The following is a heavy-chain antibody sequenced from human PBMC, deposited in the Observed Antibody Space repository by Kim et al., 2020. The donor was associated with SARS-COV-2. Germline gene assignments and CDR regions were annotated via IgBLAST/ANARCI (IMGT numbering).Heavy chain of an antibody. CDR1: GFTFSSYA. Sequence: GGSLRLSCAASGFTFSSYAMSWVRQAPGKGLEWVSAISGSGGSTYYADSVKGRFTISRDNSKNTLYLQMNSLRAEDTAVYYCAKGGDYYGSGSYVRWFDPWGQGTLVTVSS. V-gene: IGHV3-23*01. CDR2: ISGSGGST. D-gene: IGHD3-10*01. CDR3: AKGGDYYGSGSYVRWFDP. J-gene: IGHJ5*02.